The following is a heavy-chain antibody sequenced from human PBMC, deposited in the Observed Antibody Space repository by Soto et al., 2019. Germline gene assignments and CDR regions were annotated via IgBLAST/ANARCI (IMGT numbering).Heavy chain of an antibody. D-gene: IGHD5-12*01. CDR1: GFTFSSYS. Sequence: PGGSLRLSCAASGFTFSSYSMNWDRQAPGKGLEWVSYISSSSSTIYYADSVKGRFTISRDNAKNSLYLQMNSLRAEDTAVYYCAREPPRGYDYYYYYMDVWGKGTTVTVSS. J-gene: IGHJ6*03. V-gene: IGHV3-48*01. CDR3: AREPPRGYDYYYYYMDV. CDR2: ISSSSSTI.